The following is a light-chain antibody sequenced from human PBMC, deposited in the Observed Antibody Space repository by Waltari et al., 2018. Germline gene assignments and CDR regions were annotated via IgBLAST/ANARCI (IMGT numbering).Light chain of an antibody. J-gene: IGKJ1*01. CDR2: GAY. CDR1: PSVSRA. Sequence: EIVLTQSPGTLSLSPGERATLSCRASPSVSRALAWYQQNPGQAPRLLIYGAYNRATGIPDRFSGSGSGTDFSLIIGRLEPEDFAVYYCQHYVSLPVTFGQGTKVEIK. V-gene: IGKV3-20*01. CDR3: QHYVSLPVT.